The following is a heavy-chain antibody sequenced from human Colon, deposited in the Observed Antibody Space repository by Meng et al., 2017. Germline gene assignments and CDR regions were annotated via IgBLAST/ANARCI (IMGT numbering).Heavy chain of an antibody. D-gene: IGHD3-3*01. CDR1: GGSINSSDW. Sequence: QLQRQEPGPGLVKPSGTLSLTCDVSGGSINSSDWWSWVRQPPGKGLEWIAEIFHSGSTNYKSSLKSRATISVDRSKNQFSLKLNSVTAADTAVYYCAAIFGLGPGYWGQGTLVTVSS. V-gene: IGHV4-4*02. CDR3: AAIFGLGPGY. J-gene: IGHJ4*02. CDR2: IFHSGST.